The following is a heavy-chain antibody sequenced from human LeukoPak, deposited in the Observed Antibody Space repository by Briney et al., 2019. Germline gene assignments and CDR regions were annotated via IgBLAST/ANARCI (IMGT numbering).Heavy chain of an antibody. CDR2: IYYSGST. Sequence: SETLSLTCTASGGSISSSSYYWGWIRQPPGKGLEWIGSIYYSGSTYYNPSLKSRVTISVDTSKNQFSLKLSSVTAADTAVYYCARHAFRYYDSSGFPDFDYWGQGTLVTVSS. D-gene: IGHD3-22*01. CDR3: ARHAFRYYDSSGFPDFDY. CDR1: GGSISSSSYY. V-gene: IGHV4-39*01. J-gene: IGHJ4*02.